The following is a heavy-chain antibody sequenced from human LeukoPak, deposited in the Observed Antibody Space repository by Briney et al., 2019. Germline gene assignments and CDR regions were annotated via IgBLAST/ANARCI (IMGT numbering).Heavy chain of an antibody. D-gene: IGHD6-19*01. CDR3: ARDPSNSSGRYETFDY. CDR1: GYTFTSHR. V-gene: IGHV1-18*01. CDR2: ISAYNGYT. Sequence: AASVKVSCKASGYTFTSHRISWVRQAPGQGREWMGWISAYNGYTKYAQNFQRRVTMTTDASTTTAYMQLRPLTSDHTAVYYCARDPSNSSGRYETFDYSGQGTLVTVSS. J-gene: IGHJ4*02.